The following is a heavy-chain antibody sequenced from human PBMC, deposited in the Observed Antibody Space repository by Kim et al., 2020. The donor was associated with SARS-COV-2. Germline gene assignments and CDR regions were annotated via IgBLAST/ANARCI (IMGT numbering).Heavy chain of an antibody. V-gene: IGHV1-3*01. J-gene: IGHJ5*02. Sequence: GNTKYSQKFQGRVTFTRDTSASTAYLELSSLRSEDTSVYYCARKKINWFDPWGQGSLVTVSS. CDR3: ARKKINWFDP. CDR2: GNT.